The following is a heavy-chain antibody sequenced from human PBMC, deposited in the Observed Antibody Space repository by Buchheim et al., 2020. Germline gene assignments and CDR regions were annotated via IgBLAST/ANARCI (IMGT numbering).Heavy chain of an antibody. CDR2: IWYDGSNK. Sequence: QVQLVESGGGVVQPGRSLRLSCAASGFTFSSYGMHWVRQAPGKGLEWVAVIWYDGSNKYYADSVKGRFTISRDNSKYTLYLQMNSLRAEDTAVYYCARDEDSGGSYGMDVWGQGTT. CDR3: ARDEDSGGSYGMDV. V-gene: IGHV3-33*01. D-gene: IGHD2-15*01. CDR1: GFTFSSYG. J-gene: IGHJ6*02.